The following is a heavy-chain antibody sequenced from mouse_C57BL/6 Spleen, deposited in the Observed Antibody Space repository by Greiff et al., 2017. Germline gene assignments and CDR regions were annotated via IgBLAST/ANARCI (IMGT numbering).Heavy chain of an antibody. CDR2: ISSGSSTI. D-gene: IGHD2-4*01. Sequence: EVHLVESGGGLVKPGGSLKLSCAASGFTFSDYGMHWVRQAPEKGLEWVAYISSGSSTIYYADTVKGRFTISRDNAKNTLFLQMTSLRSEDTAMYYCARKRGLRGAMDYWGQGTSVTVSS. V-gene: IGHV5-17*01. CDR1: GFTFSDYG. CDR3: ARKRGLRGAMDY. J-gene: IGHJ4*01.